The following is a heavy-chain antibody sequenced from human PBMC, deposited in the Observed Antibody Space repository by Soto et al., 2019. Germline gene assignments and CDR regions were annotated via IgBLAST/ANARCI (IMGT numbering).Heavy chain of an antibody. V-gene: IGHV3-15*07. CDR3: TSDSNFTLKPVRFDY. J-gene: IGHJ4*01. CDR2: IKSKDAGGTE. CDR1: GFTFTTDW. Sequence: PGGSLRLSCAASGFTFTTDWINWVRQAPGKGLEWVGRIKSKDAGGTEDFAEVVKGRFAISRDDSICMVYMQMSSLKTEVTAVYYCTSDSNFTLKPVRFDYWGPGTLVTVSS. D-gene: IGHD2-8*01.